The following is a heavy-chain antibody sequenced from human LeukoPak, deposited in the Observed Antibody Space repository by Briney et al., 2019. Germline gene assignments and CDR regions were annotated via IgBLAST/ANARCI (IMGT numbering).Heavy chain of an antibody. D-gene: IGHD3-16*01. Sequence: TGGSLRLSCTASGFSYSGYLMHWVRQAPGKGLEWVSGIQRDGSSPTYADSVKGRFTISRDNAKGSVYLQMNILRAEDTAVYYCSRGHYGPDYWGQGTLVTVSS. CDR3: SRGHYGPDY. CDR1: GFSYSGYL. V-gene: IGHV3-74*01. J-gene: IGHJ4*02. CDR2: IQRDGSSP.